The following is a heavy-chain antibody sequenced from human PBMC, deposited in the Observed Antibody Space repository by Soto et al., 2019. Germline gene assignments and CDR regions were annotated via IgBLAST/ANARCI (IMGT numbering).Heavy chain of an antibody. CDR3: ARDTPTTMTTDYYYGMDV. J-gene: IGHJ6*02. CDR2: IYYSGST. D-gene: IGHD4-17*01. V-gene: IGHV4-31*03. Sequence: QVQLQESGPGLVKPSQTLSLTCTVSGGSISSGGYYWSWIRQHPGKGLEWIWYIYYSGSTYYNPSLKSRVNISVDTSKNQFSLKLSSVTAADTAVYYCARDTPTTMTTDYYYGMDVWGQGTTVTVSS. CDR1: GGSISSGGYY.